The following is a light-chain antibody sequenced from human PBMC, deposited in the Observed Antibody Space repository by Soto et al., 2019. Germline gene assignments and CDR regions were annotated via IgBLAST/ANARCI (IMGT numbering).Light chain of an antibody. CDR1: QSVSSSY. V-gene: IGKV3-20*01. CDR2: GAS. J-gene: IGKJ2*01. Sequence: EIVLTQSPGTLSLSPGERATLSCRASQSVSSSYLAWYQHKAGQAPRLLIYGASSRATGIPDRFSGSGSGTDFTLTISRLEPEDFAVYYCQQYGSSMYTFGQGTKLEIK. CDR3: QQYGSSMYT.